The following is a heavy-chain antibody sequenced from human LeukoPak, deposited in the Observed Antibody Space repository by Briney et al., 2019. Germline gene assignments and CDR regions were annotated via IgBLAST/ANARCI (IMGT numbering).Heavy chain of an antibody. Sequence: SETLSLTCTVSGASISSDYWSWIRQPPGKGLEWIGYIYHSGSTNYNPSLESRVTISVDTSKNQFSLKLSSVTAADTAVYYCARDPYDSSGHYGMDVWGQGTTVIVSS. CDR2: IYHSGST. V-gene: IGHV4-59*01. CDR3: ARDPYDSSGHYGMDV. J-gene: IGHJ6*02. D-gene: IGHD3-22*01. CDR1: GASISSDY.